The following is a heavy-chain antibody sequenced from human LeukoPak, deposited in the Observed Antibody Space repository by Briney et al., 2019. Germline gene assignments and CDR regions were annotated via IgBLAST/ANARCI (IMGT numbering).Heavy chain of an antibody. Sequence: PGGSLRLSCAASGFTFSDYYMSWIRQAPGKGLEWVSYISGSGSTVYYAASVRGRFTISRDNAKNSLFLRMNSLRAEDTAVYYCARDRGNSDPGDWFDSWGQGTLVTVSS. CDR1: GFTFSDYY. D-gene: IGHD4-23*01. V-gene: IGHV3-11*01. CDR3: ARDRGNSDPGDWFDS. J-gene: IGHJ5*01. CDR2: ISGSGSTV.